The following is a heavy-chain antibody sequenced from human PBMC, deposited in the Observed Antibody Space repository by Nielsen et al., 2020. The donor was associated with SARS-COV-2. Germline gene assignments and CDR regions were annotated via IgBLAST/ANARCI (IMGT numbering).Heavy chain of an antibody. Sequence: GESLKISCAASGFTFSSYGMHWVRQAPGKGLEWVAVIWYDGSNKYYADSVKGRFTISRDNSKNTLYLQMNSLRAEDTAVYYCAKDLRLRGSHPDYWGQGTLVTVSS. CDR2: IWYDGSNK. J-gene: IGHJ4*02. CDR1: GFTFSSYG. D-gene: IGHD1-26*01. V-gene: IGHV3-30*02. CDR3: AKDLRLRGSHPDY.